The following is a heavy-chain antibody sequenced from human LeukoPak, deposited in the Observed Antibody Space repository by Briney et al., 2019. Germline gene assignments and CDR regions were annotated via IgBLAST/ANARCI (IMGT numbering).Heavy chain of an antibody. Sequence: PGGSLRLSCGASGFILQNYNMNWVRQAPGKGLEWVASISTSGSDEYYADSMKGRFTISRDNAHKSLYLQMTSLRAEDTAVYYCARGRYCSGTTCYTSFDFWGQGTLVTVSS. D-gene: IGHD2-2*02. CDR3: ARGRYCSGTTCYTSFDF. V-gene: IGHV3-21*01. CDR2: ISTSGSDE. J-gene: IGHJ4*02. CDR1: GFILQNYN.